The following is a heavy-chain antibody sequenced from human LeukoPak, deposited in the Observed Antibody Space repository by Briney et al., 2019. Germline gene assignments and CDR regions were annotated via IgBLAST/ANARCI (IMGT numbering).Heavy chain of an antibody. Sequence: PGGSLRLSCAASGFTFSSYAMHWVRQAPGKGLEWVAVISYDGSNKYYADSVKGRFTISRDNSKNTLYLQMNSLRAEDTAVYYCARVAAAAGIRWFDPWGQGTLVTASS. J-gene: IGHJ5*02. V-gene: IGHV3-30-3*01. CDR1: GFTFSSYA. CDR2: ISYDGSNK. D-gene: IGHD6-13*01. CDR3: ARVAAAAGIRWFDP.